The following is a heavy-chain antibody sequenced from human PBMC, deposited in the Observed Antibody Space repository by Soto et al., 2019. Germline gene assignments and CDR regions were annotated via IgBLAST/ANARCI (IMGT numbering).Heavy chain of an antibody. D-gene: IGHD3-10*01. Sequence: QVQLQQWGAGLLKPSETLSLTCAVYGGSFSGYYWSWIRQPPGKGLEWIGEINHSGSTNYNPSLKSRVXTSQDXXKNQFSLKLSSVTAADTAVYYCARGLITMVRVYDYWGQGTLVTVSS. CDR3: ARGLITMVRVYDY. J-gene: IGHJ4*02. CDR1: GGSFSGYY. V-gene: IGHV4-34*01. CDR2: INHSGST.